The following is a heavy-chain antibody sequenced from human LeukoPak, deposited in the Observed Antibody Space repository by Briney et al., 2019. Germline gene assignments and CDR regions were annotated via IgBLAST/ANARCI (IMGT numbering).Heavy chain of an antibody. Sequence: GGSKRLCRAATGFTYSSYAMRWVRQATGKRLEWVSGVGGSGDITYYADSVKGRFTISRDNSKNTLYLQVNSPRADDTAVYYCAKGYGSGTHSGDWVGVYWGQGTLVTVSS. D-gene: IGHD3-10*01. J-gene: IGHJ4*02. CDR1: GFTYSSYA. CDR2: VGGSGDIT. V-gene: IGHV3-23*01. CDR3: AKGYGSGTHSGDWVGVY.